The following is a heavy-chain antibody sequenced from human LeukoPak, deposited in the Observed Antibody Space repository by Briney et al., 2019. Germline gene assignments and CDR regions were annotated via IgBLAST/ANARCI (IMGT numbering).Heavy chain of an antibody. V-gene: IGHV4-59*08. Sequence: PSETLSLTCSVSGASINNFYWSWIRQPPGKGLEWIGDIYYKGSTTYNSSLKSRVTMSVDRSKNLFSLRLRSVTAADTAVYYCASRGVGYSSSWDYWGQGTLVTVSS. CDR3: ASRGVGYSSSWDY. CDR1: GASINNFY. J-gene: IGHJ4*02. D-gene: IGHD6-13*01. CDR2: IYYKGST.